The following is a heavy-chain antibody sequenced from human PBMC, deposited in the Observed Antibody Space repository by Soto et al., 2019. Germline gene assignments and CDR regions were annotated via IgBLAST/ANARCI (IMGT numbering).Heavy chain of an antibody. J-gene: IGHJ4*02. CDR2: MFPWTSDT. D-gene: IGHD1-7*01. Sequence: GESLKISCQGSGYTFNIFWIGWVRQMPGEGLEWMGLMFPWTSDTRYSPSFQGHVSISVDRSTGTGYLQWNSLKASDTAMYYCVTTRDGTTYFPHWGQGTPVTVSS. V-gene: IGHV5-51*01. CDR1: GYTFNIFW. CDR3: VTTRDGTTYFPH.